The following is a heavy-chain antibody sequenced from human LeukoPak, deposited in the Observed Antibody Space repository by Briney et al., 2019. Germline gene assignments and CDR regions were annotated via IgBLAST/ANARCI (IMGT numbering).Heavy chain of an antibody. CDR3: ARGIRGYSFGLVFDY. D-gene: IGHD5-18*01. J-gene: IGHJ4*02. Sequence: TSSETLSLTCTVSGGSISSYYWSWIRQPPGRGLEWIGYIYYSGSTNYNPSLKSRVTISVDTSKNQLSLNLNSVTAADTAVYYCARGIRGYSFGLVFDYWGQGTLVTVSS. CDR1: GGSISSYY. V-gene: IGHV4-59*12. CDR2: IYYSGST.